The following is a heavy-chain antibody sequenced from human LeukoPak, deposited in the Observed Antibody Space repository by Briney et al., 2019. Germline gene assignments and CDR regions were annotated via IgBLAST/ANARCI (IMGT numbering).Heavy chain of an antibody. CDR2: IYTSGST. CDR1: GGSISSYY. V-gene: IGHV4-4*09. J-gene: IGHJ5*02. CDR3: ARVGYYYDSSGYYLNWFDP. Sequence: SETLSLTCTVSGGSISSYYWSWIRQPPGKGLEWIGYIYTSGSTNYNPSLESRVTISVDTSKNQFSLKLSSVTAADTAVYYCARVGYYYDSSGYYLNWFDPWGQGTLVTVSS. D-gene: IGHD3-22*01.